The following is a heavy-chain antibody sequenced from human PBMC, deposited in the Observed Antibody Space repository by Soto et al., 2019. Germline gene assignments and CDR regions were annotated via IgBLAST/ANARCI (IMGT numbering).Heavy chain of an antibody. CDR2: IYYSGST. J-gene: IGHJ5*02. V-gene: IGHV4-31*03. CDR3: ARETFYYDTNWFDP. Sequence: SETLSLTCTVSGGSITSGGYCWTWIRQHPVKGLEWMGHIYYSGSTSYNPSLKSRVTISIDTSKNQFSLKLTSVTAADTAVYYCARETFYYDTNWFDPWGQGTLVTVSS. CDR1: GGSITSGGYC. D-gene: IGHD3-22*01.